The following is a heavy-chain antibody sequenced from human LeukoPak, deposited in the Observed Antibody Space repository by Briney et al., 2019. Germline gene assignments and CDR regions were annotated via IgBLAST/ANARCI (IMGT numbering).Heavy chain of an antibody. CDR1: GFTFSSNA. CDR2: ISGSGGST. CDR3: AKAPRSGSYYNEGAPYYFDY. D-gene: IGHD3-10*01. Sequence: PGGSLRLSCAASGFTFSSNAMSWVRQAPGKGLEWVSAISGSGGSTNYADSVKGRITISRDNSKNTLYLQMNSLRAEDTAVYYCAKAPRSGSYYNEGAPYYFDYWGQGSLVTVSS. V-gene: IGHV3-23*01. J-gene: IGHJ4*02.